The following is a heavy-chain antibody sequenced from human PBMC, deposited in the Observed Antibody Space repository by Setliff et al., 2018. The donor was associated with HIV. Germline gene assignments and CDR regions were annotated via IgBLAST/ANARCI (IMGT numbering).Heavy chain of an antibody. CDR2: INHHKHT. CDR3: ARRAGSDYFTRFDY. Sequence: SETLSLTCVVYGGSFGGYYWSWIRQPPGKGLEWIGEINHHKHTNYNPSLKSRVTMSVDTSKNQFSLKLSSVTAADTAVYYCARRAGSDYFTRFDYWGQGTLVTVSS. J-gene: IGHJ4*02. D-gene: IGHD3-10*01. V-gene: IGHV4-34*01. CDR1: GGSFGGYY.